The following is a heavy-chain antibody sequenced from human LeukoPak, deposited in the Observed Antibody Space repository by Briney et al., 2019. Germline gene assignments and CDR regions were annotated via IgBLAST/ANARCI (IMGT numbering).Heavy chain of an antibody. CDR1: GFTFSSYS. D-gene: IGHD6-13*01. Sequence: GGSLRLSCAASGFTFSSYSMNWVRQAPGKGLEWVSSISSSSSYIYYADSVKGRFTISRDNSKNSLYLQMNSLRTEDTALYYCAKDIGRSSSWYYFDYWGQGTLVTVSS. J-gene: IGHJ4*02. CDR3: AKDIGRSSSWYYFDY. V-gene: IGHV3-21*04. CDR2: ISSSSSYI.